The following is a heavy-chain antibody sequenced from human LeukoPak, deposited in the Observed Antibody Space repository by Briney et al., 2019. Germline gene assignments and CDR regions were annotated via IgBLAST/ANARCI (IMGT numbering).Heavy chain of an antibody. Sequence: SSETLSLTCSVSGGSISTYYWSWIRQSAGKGLEWIGRIYKSGSSNYNPSLKSRVSMSVDSSKNHFSLNLTSVTAEDTAVYYCAKNIVGAPLDYWGQGTLVTVSS. J-gene: IGHJ4*02. D-gene: IGHD1-26*01. CDR2: IYKSGSS. CDR1: GGSISTYY. CDR3: AKNIVGAPLDY. V-gene: IGHV4-4*07.